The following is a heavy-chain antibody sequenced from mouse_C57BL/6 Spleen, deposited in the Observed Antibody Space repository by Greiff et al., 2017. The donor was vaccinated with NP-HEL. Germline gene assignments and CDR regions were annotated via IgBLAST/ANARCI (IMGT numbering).Heavy chain of an antibody. J-gene: IGHJ3*01. CDR1: GYTFTEYT. CDR3: ARHEEEVQLGAWFAY. CDR2: VYPGSGST. Sequence: LQESGAELVKPGASVKLSCKASGYTFTEYTIHWVKQRPGQGLEWIGWVYPGSGSTKYNEKFKDKATLTADKSSSTVYMELSRSTTEHSAVYFCARHEEEVQLGAWFAYWGQGTLVTVSA. D-gene: IGHD3-1*01. V-gene: IGHV1-62-2*01.